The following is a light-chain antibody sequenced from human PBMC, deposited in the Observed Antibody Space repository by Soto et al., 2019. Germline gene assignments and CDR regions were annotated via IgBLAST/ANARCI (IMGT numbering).Light chain of an antibody. CDR1: SSDVGGYNY. V-gene: IGLV2-14*03. CDR3: SSYTTSNTRQIV. Sequence: QSLLTQPVSVSGSPGQSITISCTGTSSDVGGYNYVSWYQHHPGKAPKLLIYDVSNRPSGISNRFSGSKSDNTASLTISGLQPEDEADYYCSSYTTSNTRQIVFGTGTKVTVL. J-gene: IGLJ1*01. CDR2: DVS.